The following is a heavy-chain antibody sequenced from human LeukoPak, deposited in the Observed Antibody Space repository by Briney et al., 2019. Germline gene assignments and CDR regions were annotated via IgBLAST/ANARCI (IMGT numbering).Heavy chain of an antibody. CDR1: GGSISSSSYY. J-gene: IGHJ4*02. D-gene: IGHD3-16*02. Sequence: PSETLSLTCTVSGGSISSSSYYWGWIRQPPGKGLEWIGSIYYSGSTYYNPSLKSRVTISVDTSKNQFSLKLSSVTAADTAVYYCASSHTGYAWGSYRRYFDYWGQGTLVTVSS. CDR3: ASSHTGYAWGSYRRYFDY. CDR2: IYYSGST. V-gene: IGHV4-39*01.